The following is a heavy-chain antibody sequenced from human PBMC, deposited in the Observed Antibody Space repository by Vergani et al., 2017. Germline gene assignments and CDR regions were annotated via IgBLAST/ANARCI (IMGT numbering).Heavy chain of an antibody. CDR2: IGVSDNSI. J-gene: IGHJ4*02. CDR1: GFTFSAYS. V-gene: IGHV3-48*01. CDR3: VRDPDYSTFDS. D-gene: IGHD4-11*01. Sequence: DVRLVESGGGVVQPGGSLRLSCAASGFTFSAYSMNWVRQTPGKGLEWISYIGVSDNSIYYADSVMGRFAISRDNARNLLFLQMNSLRADDSALYFCVRDPDYSTFDSWSQGTLVTVS.